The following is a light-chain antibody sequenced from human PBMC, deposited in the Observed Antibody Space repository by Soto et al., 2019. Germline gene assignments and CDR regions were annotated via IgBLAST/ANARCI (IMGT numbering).Light chain of an antibody. Sequence: DIVLTQSPGTLSLSPGERATLSCRASETVSSSYLAWYQQTPGQAPRLLTYGASTRATGIPGRFSGSGSGTDFTLTISRLEPEDFAVYYCQQYSSSWTFGQGTKVDIK. J-gene: IGKJ1*01. CDR1: ETVSSSY. CDR3: QQYSSSWT. CDR2: GAS. V-gene: IGKV3-20*01.